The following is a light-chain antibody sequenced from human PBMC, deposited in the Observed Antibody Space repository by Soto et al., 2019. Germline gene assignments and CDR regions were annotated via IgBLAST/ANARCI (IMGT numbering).Light chain of an antibody. CDR1: QSVSNN. CDR3: QRYNDWPLT. CDR2: DIS. Sequence: EIVMTQSPATLSVSPGERATLSCRASQSVSNNLAWYQQKPGQAPRLLIYDISTRASGVPARFSGSGSGTEFTLTISSLQSEDFAGYYCQRYNDWPLTFGRGTKVEIK. J-gene: IGKJ1*01. V-gene: IGKV3-15*01.